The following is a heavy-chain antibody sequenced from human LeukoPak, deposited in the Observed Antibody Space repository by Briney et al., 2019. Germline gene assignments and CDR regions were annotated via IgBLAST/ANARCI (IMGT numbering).Heavy chain of an antibody. Sequence: GVSLRLSCAASGFTFSSYAMHWVRQAPGKGLEYVSAISSNGGSTYYANSVKGRFTISRDNSKNTLYLQMGSLRAEDMAVYYCARWGCSGGSCYSDYYYYMDVWGKGTTVTVSS. CDR2: ISSNGGST. CDR1: GFTFSSYA. CDR3: ARWGCSGGSCYSDYYYYMDV. V-gene: IGHV3-64*01. J-gene: IGHJ6*03. D-gene: IGHD2-15*01.